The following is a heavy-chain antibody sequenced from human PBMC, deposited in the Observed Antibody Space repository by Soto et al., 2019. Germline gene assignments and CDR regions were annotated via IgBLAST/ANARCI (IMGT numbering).Heavy chain of an antibody. CDR3: ARLTPY. CDR2: IDQDGSEK. Sequence: PEGSLRLSCVASGFTFSNFWMNWVRQAPGKGLEWVANIDQDGSEKDCVDSVKGRFTISRDNAKNSLYLQMNSLRAEDTAVYYCARLTPYWGQGTLVTVSS. J-gene: IGHJ4*02. CDR1: GFTFSNFW. V-gene: IGHV3-7*01.